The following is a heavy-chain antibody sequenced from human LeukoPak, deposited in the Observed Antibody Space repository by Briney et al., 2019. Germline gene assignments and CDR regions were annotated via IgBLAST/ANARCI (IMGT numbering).Heavy chain of an antibody. J-gene: IGHJ4*02. CDR3: ARDFYVGSGSYYIGY. Sequence: GGSLRLSCAAAGFTFSSYGMHWVRQAPGKGLEWVAVIWYDGSNKYYADSVKGRFTISRDNSKNTLYLQMNSLRAEDTAVYYCARDFYVGSGSYYIGYWGQGTLVTVSS. D-gene: IGHD3-10*01. V-gene: IGHV3-33*01. CDR1: GFTFSSYG. CDR2: IWYDGSNK.